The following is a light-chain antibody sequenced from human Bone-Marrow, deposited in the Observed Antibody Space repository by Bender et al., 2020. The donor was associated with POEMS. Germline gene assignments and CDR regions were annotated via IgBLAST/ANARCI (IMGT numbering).Light chain of an antibody. Sequence: QVVLTQSPSASASLGASVKLTCTLNTGHSGSAVGYAIAWHQQQPEKGPRYLMKVNADGSHTKGDGIPDRFSGSSSGSERYLTISSLQSDDEADYYCQTWGTGVHAVFGGGTQLTVL. CDR2: VNADGSH. CDR3: QTWGTGVHAV. CDR1: TGHSGSAVGYA. V-gene: IGLV4-69*01. J-gene: IGLJ7*01.